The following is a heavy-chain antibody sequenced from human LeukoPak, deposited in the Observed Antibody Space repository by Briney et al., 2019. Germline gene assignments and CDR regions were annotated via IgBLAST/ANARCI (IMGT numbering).Heavy chain of an antibody. Sequence: PSETLSLTCTVSGGSISSYYWSWIRQPPGKGLEWIGYIYYSGSTNYNPSLKSRVTISVHTSKNQFSLKLSSVTAADTAVYYCARGQAAVFNWFDPWGQGTLVTVSS. CDR2: IYYSGST. J-gene: IGHJ5*02. CDR1: GGSISSYY. CDR3: ARGQAAVFNWFDP. D-gene: IGHD6-13*01. V-gene: IGHV4-59*01.